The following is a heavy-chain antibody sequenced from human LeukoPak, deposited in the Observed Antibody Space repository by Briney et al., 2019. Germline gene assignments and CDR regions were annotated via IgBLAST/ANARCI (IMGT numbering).Heavy chain of an antibody. Sequence: SVKVSCKASGGTFSSYAISWVRQAPGQGLEWMGGITPIFGTANYAQKFQGRVTITADESTSTAYMELSSLRSEDTAVYYCARGSGYCSSTSCRREFDYWGQGTLVTVSS. CDR3: ARGSGYCSSTSCRREFDY. V-gene: IGHV1-69*13. CDR2: ITPIFGTA. D-gene: IGHD2-2*01. J-gene: IGHJ4*02. CDR1: GGTFSSYA.